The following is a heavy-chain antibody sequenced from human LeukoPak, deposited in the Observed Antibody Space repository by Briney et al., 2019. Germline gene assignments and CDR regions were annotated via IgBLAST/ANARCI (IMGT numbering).Heavy chain of an antibody. J-gene: IGHJ2*01. D-gene: IGHD2-2*01. CDR2: ISDSGGGT. Sequence: GGSLRLSCAASGFTFNSYAMSWVRQAPGKGPEWVSRISDSGGGTYFADSVKGRFTISRDNSKNILYLQMNSLRAEDTAVYYCAKDRGAIRGWFFDLWGRGTLVSVSS. V-gene: IGHV3-23*01. CDR3: AKDRGAIRGWFFDL. CDR1: GFTFNSYA.